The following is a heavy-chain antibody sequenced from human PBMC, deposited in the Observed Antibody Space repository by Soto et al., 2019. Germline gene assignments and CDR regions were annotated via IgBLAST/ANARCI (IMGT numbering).Heavy chain of an antibody. Sequence: QSHLVQSGAEVKKPGASVKVSCKASGYTFSEYGVSWVRQAPGQGLQWMGWISAHNGDTNYAQKIQGRVTMTIDTSTSTAYMELRTLRSDDTAVYYRARGGTAAAGTRAYDIWGQGTMVTVSS. D-gene: IGHD6-13*01. CDR3: ARGGTAAAGTRAYDI. CDR2: ISAHNGDT. V-gene: IGHV1-18*01. J-gene: IGHJ3*02. CDR1: GYTFSEYG.